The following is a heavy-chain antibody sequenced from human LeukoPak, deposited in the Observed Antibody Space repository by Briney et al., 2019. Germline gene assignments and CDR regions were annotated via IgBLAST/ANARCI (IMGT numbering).Heavy chain of an antibody. V-gene: IGHV3-30-3*01. CDR2: ISYDGSNK. Sequence: GGSLRLSCAASGFTISSYAMHWVRQAPGKGLEWVAVISYDGSNKYYADSVKGRFTISRDNSKNTLYLQMNSLRAEDTAVYYCARDLSSSWYASLDYWGQGTLVTVSS. CDR1: GFTISSYA. CDR3: ARDLSSSWYASLDY. D-gene: IGHD6-13*01. J-gene: IGHJ4*02.